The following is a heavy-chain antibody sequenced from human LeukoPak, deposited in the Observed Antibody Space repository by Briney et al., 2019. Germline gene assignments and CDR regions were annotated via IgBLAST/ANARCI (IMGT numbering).Heavy chain of an antibody. V-gene: IGHV3-23*01. D-gene: IGHD2-21*01. CDR3: AKVSKGPHILWWSGRWFDP. CDR1: EFTFSSYA. Sequence: PGGSLRLSCAASEFTFSSYAMSWVRQAPGKGLEWVSAISASGDSTYYADSVKGRFTISRDNSKNTLYLQMNSLRAEDTAVYYCAKVSKGPHILWWSGRWFDPWGQGTLVTVSS. J-gene: IGHJ5*02. CDR2: ISASGDST.